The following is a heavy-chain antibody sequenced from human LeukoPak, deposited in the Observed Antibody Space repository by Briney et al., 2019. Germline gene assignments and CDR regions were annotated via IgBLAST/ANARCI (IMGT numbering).Heavy chain of an antibody. V-gene: IGHV1-18*01. D-gene: IGHD3-3*01. J-gene: IGHJ4*02. CDR1: GYTFTSYG. CDR3: ARGASRALQFLEYLLVY. CDR2: ISAYNGNT. Sequence: GASVKVSCKASGYTFTSYGISWVRQAPGQGLEWMGWISAYNGNTNYAQKLQGRVTMTTDTSTSTAYMELRSLRSDDTAVYYCARGASRALQFLEYLLVYWGQGTLVTVSS.